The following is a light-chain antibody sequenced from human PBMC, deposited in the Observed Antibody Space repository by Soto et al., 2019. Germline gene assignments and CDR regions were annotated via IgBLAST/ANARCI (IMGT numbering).Light chain of an antibody. V-gene: IGKV3-15*01. CDR2: GAS. Sequence: VMTQSPATLSVSPGARATLSCRASQSVSSNLAWYQQKPGPAPILLIYGASTRATGIPARFSGSGSGTDFSLTISSLEPQDFAVYYCYQRNSWPPPFTFGQGARL. CDR1: QSVSSN. J-gene: IGKJ5*01. CDR3: YQRNSWPPPFT.